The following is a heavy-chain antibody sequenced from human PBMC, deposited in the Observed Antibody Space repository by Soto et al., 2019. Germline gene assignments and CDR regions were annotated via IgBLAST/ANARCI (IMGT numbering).Heavy chain of an antibody. CDR1: GFTFSSSA. Sequence: HPGGSLRLSCAASGFTFSSSATSWVRQAPGKGLEWVSAISGGGGSTYYADSVKGRFIISRDNSKNTLYVQMNSLRAEDTAVYYCAKWPLGIAAADYWGQGTLVTVSS. CDR3: AKWPLGIAAADY. V-gene: IGHV3-23*01. D-gene: IGHD6-13*01. CDR2: ISGGGGST. J-gene: IGHJ4*02.